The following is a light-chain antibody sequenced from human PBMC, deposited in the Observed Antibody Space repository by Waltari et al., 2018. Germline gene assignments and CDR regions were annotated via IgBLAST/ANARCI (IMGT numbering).Light chain of an antibody. J-gene: IGKJ1*01. CDR3: QQYYSTPWT. Sequence: DIVMTQSPDSLAVSLGERATINWTSSQSVLYSSNNKNYLAWYQQKPGQPPKLLIYWASTRESGVPDRFSGSGSGTDFTLTISSLQAEDVAVYYCQQYYSTPWTFGQGTKVEIK. CDR1: QSVLYSSNNKNY. CDR2: WAS. V-gene: IGKV4-1*01.